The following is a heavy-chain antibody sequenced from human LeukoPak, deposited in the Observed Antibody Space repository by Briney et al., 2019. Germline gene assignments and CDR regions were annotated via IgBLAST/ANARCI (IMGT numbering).Heavy chain of an antibody. CDR3: ARDMGDRYYMDV. CDR1: GGSVSSYY. J-gene: IGHJ6*03. V-gene: IGHV4-59*02. CDR2: IYYSGST. Sequence: SETLSLTGTVSGGSVSSYYWSWIRQPPGKGLEWIGYIYYSGSTNYNPSLKSRVTISVDTSKNQFSLKLSSVTAADTAVYYCARDMGDRYYMDVWGKGTTVTVSS. D-gene: IGHD3-10*01.